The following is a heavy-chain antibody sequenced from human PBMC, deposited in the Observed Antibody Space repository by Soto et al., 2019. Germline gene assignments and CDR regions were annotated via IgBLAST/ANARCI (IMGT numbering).Heavy chain of an antibody. V-gene: IGHV1-58*02. J-gene: IGHJ3*02. Sequence: ASVKVSCKASGFTFTSSAMQWGRQARGQRLEWIGWIVVGSGNTNYAQKFQERVTITRDMSTSTAYMELSSLRSEDTAVYYCAAFPDIVVVPAANRYAFDIWGQGTMVTVSS. CDR2: IVVGSGNT. D-gene: IGHD2-2*01. CDR3: AAFPDIVVVPAANRYAFDI. CDR1: GFTFTSSA.